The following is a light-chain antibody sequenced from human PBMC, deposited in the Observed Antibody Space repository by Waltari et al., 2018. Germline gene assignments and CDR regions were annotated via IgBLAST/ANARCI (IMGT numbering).Light chain of an antibody. J-gene: IGLJ2*01. CDR2: SND. Sequence: QSVLTQPPSASGTPGQTVTISCSGRPSNIGIHCVHWYQPFPGTAPKLLIHSNDQRPSGVPDRFSGSKSGTSASLAVSGLRSEDEADYYCGAWDDSVNGVVFGGGTKLTVL. CDR1: PSNIGIHC. CDR3: GAWDDSVNGVV. V-gene: IGLV1-47*02.